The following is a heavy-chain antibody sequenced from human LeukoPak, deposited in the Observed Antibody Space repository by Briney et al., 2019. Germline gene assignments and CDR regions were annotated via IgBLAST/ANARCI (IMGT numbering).Heavy chain of an antibody. Sequence: PSETLSLTCAVYGVSVSGYYWSWIRQPPGKGLEWIGEINHSGSTNYNPSLKSRVTISVDTSKNQFSLKLSSVTAADTAVYYCATLQGLWASSGWYGEVFDYWGQGTLVTVSS. D-gene: IGHD6-19*01. J-gene: IGHJ4*02. CDR3: ATLQGLWASSGWYGEVFDY. CDR1: GVSVSGYY. V-gene: IGHV4-34*01. CDR2: INHSGST.